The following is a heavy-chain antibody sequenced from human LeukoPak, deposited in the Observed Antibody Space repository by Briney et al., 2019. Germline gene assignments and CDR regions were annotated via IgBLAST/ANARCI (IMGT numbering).Heavy chain of an antibody. D-gene: IGHD3-10*01. CDR1: GYTFTSSD. V-gene: IGHV7-4-1*02. CDR2: INTNTGNP. J-gene: IGHJ4*02. Sequence: ASVKVSCKASGYTFTSSDINWVRQAPGQGLEWMGWINTNTGNPTYAQGFTGRFVFSLDTSVSTAYLQISSLKAEDTAVYYCARAFDGSYGSGIFDYWGQGTLVTVSS. CDR3: ARAFDGSYGSGIFDY.